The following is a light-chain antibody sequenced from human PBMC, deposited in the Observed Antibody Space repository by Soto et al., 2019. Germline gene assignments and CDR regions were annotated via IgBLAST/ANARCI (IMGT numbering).Light chain of an antibody. CDR3: LQHNSFPRT. CDR2: AAS. J-gene: IGKJ1*01. Sequence: IQMTQSPSSLSASVGDRVTITCRTSQSIDNYLNWYQQKPGKAPKRLIYAASSLQSGVPSRFSGSASGTEFTLTISGLQPEDSATYYCLQHNSFPRTFGQGTKVDIK. V-gene: IGKV1-17*01. CDR1: QSIDNY.